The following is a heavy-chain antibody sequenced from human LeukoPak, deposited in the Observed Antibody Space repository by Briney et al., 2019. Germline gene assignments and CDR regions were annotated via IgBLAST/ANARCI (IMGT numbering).Heavy chain of an antibody. CDR1: GFTFSSYA. CDR3: ARDQYYYDSSGYYFV. J-gene: IGHJ4*02. D-gene: IGHD3-22*01. CDR2: ISYDGSNK. Sequence: GGSLRLSCAASGFTFSSYAMHWVRQAPGKGLEWVAAISYDGSNKYYADSVKGRFTISRDNSKNTLYLQMNSLRAEDTAVYYCARDQYYYDSSGYYFVWGQGTLVTVSS. V-gene: IGHV3-30-3*01.